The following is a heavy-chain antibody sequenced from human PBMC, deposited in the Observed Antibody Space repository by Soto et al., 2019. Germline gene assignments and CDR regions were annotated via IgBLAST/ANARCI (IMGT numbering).Heavy chain of an antibody. CDR2: IKQDGSEK. CDR1: GFTFTNYW. V-gene: IGHV3-7*01. D-gene: IGHD3-3*01. J-gene: IGHJ4*02. Sequence: EAQLVESGGGLVQPGASLRLSCAASGFTFTNYWMSWVRQAPGKGLEWVANIKQDGSEKYYADSAKGRFIISRDNAKTSLYLQMNSLRAEDTAVYYCARDMGVFWSGYPEGGFDYWGQGTPVTVSS. CDR3: ARDMGVFWSGYPEGGFDY.